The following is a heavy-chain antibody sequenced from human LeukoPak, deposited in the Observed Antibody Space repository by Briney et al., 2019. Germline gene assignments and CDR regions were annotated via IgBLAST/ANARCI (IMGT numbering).Heavy chain of an antibody. J-gene: IGHJ4*02. CDR1: GFTFSDYY. CDR2: ISSSSSYT. D-gene: IGHD3-10*01. V-gene: IGHV3-11*06. CDR3: ASLWFGELPLDY. Sequence: PGGSLGLSCAASGFTFSDYYMSWIRQAPGKGLEWVSYISSSSSYTNYADSVKGRFTISRDNAKNSLYLQMNSLRAEDTAVYYCASLWFGELPLDYWGQGTLVTVSS.